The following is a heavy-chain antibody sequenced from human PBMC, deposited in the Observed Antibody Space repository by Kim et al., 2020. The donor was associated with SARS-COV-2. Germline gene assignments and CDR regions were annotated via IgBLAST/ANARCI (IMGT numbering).Heavy chain of an antibody. D-gene: IGHD3-10*01. V-gene: IGHV1-18*04. CDR3: ARDPQLLWFGESHYGMDV. CDR1: GYTFTSYG. J-gene: IGHJ6*02. Sequence: ASVKVSCKASGYTFTSYGISWVRQAPGQGLEWMGWISAYNGNTNYAQKLQGRVTMTTDTSTSTAYMELRSLRSDDTAVYYCARDPQLLWFGESHYGMDVWGQGTTVTVSS. CDR2: ISAYNGNT.